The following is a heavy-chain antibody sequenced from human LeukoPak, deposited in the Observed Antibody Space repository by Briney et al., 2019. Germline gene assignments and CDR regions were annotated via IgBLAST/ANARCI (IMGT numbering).Heavy chain of an antibody. D-gene: IGHD3-10*01. CDR1: GFTLSSYG. CDR2: ISYDGSNK. CDR3: AKDQPGGPIQYGSGSPLDY. Sequence: PGGSLRLSCAASGFTLSSYGMHWVRQAPGKGLEWVAVISYDGSNKYYADSVKGRFTISRDNSKNTLYLQMNSLRAEDTAVYYCAKDQPGGPIQYGSGSPLDYWGQGILVTVSS. J-gene: IGHJ4*02. V-gene: IGHV3-30*18.